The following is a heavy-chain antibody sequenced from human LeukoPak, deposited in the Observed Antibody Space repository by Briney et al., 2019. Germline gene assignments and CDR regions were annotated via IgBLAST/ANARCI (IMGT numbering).Heavy chain of an antibody. CDR1: GFTFSSYA. V-gene: IGHV3-23*01. CDR3: AKRMTTVTTAADFDY. J-gene: IGHJ4*02. Sequence: GGSLRLSCAASGFTFSSYAMSWVRQAPGKGLEWVSVMSDSGDSTYYADSVKGRFTISRDNSKNTLYLQMNSLRAEDTAVYYCAKRMTTVTTAADFDYWGQGTLVTVSS. D-gene: IGHD4-17*01. CDR2: MSDSGDST.